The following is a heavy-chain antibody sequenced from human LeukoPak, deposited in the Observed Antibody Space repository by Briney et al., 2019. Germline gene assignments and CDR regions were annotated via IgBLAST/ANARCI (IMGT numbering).Heavy chain of an antibody. Sequence: GSLRLPFAASGFTFSNHNMKWVRPAPGKGPEWVSYISSSSSTIYYADSVKGRFTISRDNAKNSLYLQMNSLRAEDTAVYYCAELGITMIGGVWGKGTTVTISS. CDR2: ISSSSSTI. CDR3: AELGITMIGGV. V-gene: IGHV3-48*01. CDR1: GFTFSNHN. J-gene: IGHJ6*04. D-gene: IGHD3-10*02.